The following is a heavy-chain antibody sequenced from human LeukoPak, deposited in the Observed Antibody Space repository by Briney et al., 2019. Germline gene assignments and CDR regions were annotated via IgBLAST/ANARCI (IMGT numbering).Heavy chain of an antibody. CDR2: IYYSGST. J-gene: IGHJ6*02. CDR3: ARVPITIPSPPYYYYGMDV. V-gene: IGHV4-59*01. Sequence: SETPSLTCTVSSGSISSYYWSWLRQPPGKGLEWIGYIYYSGSTNYNPSLKSRVTISVDTSKNQFSLKLSSVTAADTAVYYCARVPITIPSPPYYYYGMDVWGQGTTVTVSS. CDR1: SGSISSYY. D-gene: IGHD3-10*01.